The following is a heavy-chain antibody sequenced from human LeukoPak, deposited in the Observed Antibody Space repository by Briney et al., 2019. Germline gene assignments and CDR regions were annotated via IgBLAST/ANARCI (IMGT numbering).Heavy chain of an antibody. J-gene: IGHJ4*02. Sequence: SETLSLTCTVSSGSISTSNDYSGWFRKPPGKALEWIGNMLYSVSTYYRPYLKSRLSISLDTSKTQFSLKLSSVTAADTAVYYCARVWVGSSWYSDYWGQGTLVTVSS. V-gene: IGHV4-39*07. CDR2: MLYSVST. CDR3: ARVWVGSSWYSDY. CDR1: SGSISTSNDY. D-gene: IGHD6-13*01.